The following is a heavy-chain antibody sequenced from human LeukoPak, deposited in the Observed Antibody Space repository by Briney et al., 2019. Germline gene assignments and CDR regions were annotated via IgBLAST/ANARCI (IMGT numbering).Heavy chain of an antibody. D-gene: IGHD3/OR15-3a*01. V-gene: IGHV3-64D*09. CDR3: LKGIGPPLST. CDR2: ISGNGGIT. J-gene: IGHJ4*02. Sequence: GGSLRLSCLASGFTFNSNIYAMHWVRQAPGKGLEYVSVISGNGGITYYADSMEGRFTISRDDSKNTLYLQMSSLRVEATLIYYCLKGIGPPLSTWGQGTL. CDR1: GFTFNSNIYA.